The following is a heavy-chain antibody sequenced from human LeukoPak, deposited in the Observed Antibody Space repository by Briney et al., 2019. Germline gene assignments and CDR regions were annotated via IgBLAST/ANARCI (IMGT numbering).Heavy chain of an antibody. CDR1: GYTFTSYD. V-gene: IGHV1-2*02. J-gene: IGHJ6*04. Sequence: HVASVTVSCKASGYTFTSYDINWVRQAPGQGLEWMGWINPNSGGTNYAQKFQGRVTMTRDTSISTAYMELSRLRSDDTAVYYCARFQYGSGSYYAMDVWGKGTTVTISS. CDR2: INPNSGGT. CDR3: ARFQYGSGSYYAMDV. D-gene: IGHD3-10*01.